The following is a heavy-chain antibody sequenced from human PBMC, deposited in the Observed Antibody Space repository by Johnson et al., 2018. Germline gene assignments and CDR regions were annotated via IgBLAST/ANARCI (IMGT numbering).Heavy chain of an antibody. CDR2: IEGDASGT. CDR1: GFTFGNYA. Sequence: VQLVESGGDLAQPGGSLRLSCAASGFTFGNYAMSWVRQAPGKGLEWVSSIEGDASGTYYADSVKGRFTISRDNSKNTLSLQMNTLRADETAMYYCAKDFVSRNGRFDPFESWGQGTMGTVSS. J-gene: IGHJ3*02. D-gene: IGHD1-1*01. CDR3: AKDFVSRNGRFDPFES. V-gene: IGHV3-23*04.